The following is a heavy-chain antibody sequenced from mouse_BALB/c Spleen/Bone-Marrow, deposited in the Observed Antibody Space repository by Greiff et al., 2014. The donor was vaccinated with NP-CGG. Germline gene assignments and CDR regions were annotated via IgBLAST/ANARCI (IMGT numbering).Heavy chain of an antibody. Sequence: VKVEESGGGLVQPGGSRKLSCAASGFTFSSFGMHWIRQAPEKGLEWVAYISSGSSTIYYADTVKGRFTISRDNPKNTLFLQMTSLRSEDTAMYYCARGGNFAWFAYWGQGTLVTVSA. V-gene: IGHV5-17*02. CDR2: ISSGSSTI. CDR1: GFTFSSFG. CDR3: ARGGNFAWFAY. J-gene: IGHJ3*01. D-gene: IGHD2-1*01.